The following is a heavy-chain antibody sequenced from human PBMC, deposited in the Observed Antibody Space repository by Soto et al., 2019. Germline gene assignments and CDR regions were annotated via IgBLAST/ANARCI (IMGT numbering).Heavy chain of an antibody. Sequence: GGSLRLSCAASGFTFDDYAMHWVRQAPGKGLEWVSLISWDGGSTYYADSVKGRFTISRDNSKNSLYLQMNSLRAEDTALYYCAKDRQGGHIAAAGRGGYYYYYGMDVWGQGTTVTVSS. CDR3: AKDRQGGHIAAAGRGGYYYYYGMDV. CDR2: ISWDGGST. CDR1: GFTFDDYA. J-gene: IGHJ6*02. D-gene: IGHD6-13*01. V-gene: IGHV3-43D*03.